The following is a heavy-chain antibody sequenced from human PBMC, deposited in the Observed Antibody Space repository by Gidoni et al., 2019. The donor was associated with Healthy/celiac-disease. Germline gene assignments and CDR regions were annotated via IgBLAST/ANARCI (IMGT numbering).Heavy chain of an antibody. CDR1: GGSISSGGYY. D-gene: IGHD6-13*01. J-gene: IGHJ4*02. V-gene: IGHV4-31*03. CDR2: IYDSGST. Sequence: QVQLQESGPGLVKPSQTLSLTCTVTGGSISSGGYYWSWIRQHPGKGLEWIGYIYDSGSTYYNPSLKSRVTISVDTSKNQFSLKLSSVTAADAAVYYCARTTLAAPPAFFFDYWGQGTLVTVSS. CDR3: ARTTLAAPPAFFFDY.